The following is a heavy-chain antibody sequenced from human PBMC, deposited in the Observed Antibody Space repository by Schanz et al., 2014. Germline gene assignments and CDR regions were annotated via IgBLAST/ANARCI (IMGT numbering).Heavy chain of an antibody. V-gene: IGHV3-30*04. Sequence: VQLVESGGGVVQPGRSLRLSCAASGFTFTNYAMHWVRQAPGKGLEWVAVISFDGTNRHFADSVRGRFTISRDNSKSTMYLQMNSLTPEDTALYYCARVYYDFWSGHGGYFDYWGQGTLVTVSS. CDR3: ARVYYDFWSGHGGYFDY. CDR1: GFTFTNYA. CDR2: ISFDGTNR. D-gene: IGHD3-3*01. J-gene: IGHJ4*02.